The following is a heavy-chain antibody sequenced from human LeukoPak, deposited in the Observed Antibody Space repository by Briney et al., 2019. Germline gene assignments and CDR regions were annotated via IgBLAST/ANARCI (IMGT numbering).Heavy chain of an antibody. CDR1: GFTVSSNY. CDR3: AKDGLRWLVPVDY. Sequence: GGSLRLSCAASGFTVSSNYMSWVRQAPGKGLEWVAVISYDGSNKYYADSVKGRFTISRDNSKNALYLQMNSLRAEDTAVYYCAKDGLRWLVPVDYWGQGTLVTVSS. J-gene: IGHJ4*02. V-gene: IGHV3-30*18. CDR2: ISYDGSNK. D-gene: IGHD4-23*01.